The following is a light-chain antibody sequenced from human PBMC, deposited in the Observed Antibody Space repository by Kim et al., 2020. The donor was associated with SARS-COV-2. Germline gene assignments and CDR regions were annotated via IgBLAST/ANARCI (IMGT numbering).Light chain of an antibody. V-gene: IGLV1-40*01. J-gene: IGLJ2*01. CDR3: QSYDSNLSGRI. CDR1: SSNIGAGHD. CDR2: DDN. Sequence: QRGTIACTGSSSNIGAGHDVHWYQQLPGTAPKLLISDDNNRPSGVPDRFSGSKSGTSASLAITGLQAEDEADYYCQSYDSNLSGRIFGGGTQLTVL.